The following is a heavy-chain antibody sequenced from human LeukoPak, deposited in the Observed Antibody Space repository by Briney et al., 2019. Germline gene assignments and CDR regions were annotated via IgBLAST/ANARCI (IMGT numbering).Heavy chain of an antibody. D-gene: IGHD1-26*01. CDR3: ARAHIVGATPPDY. V-gene: IGHV1-2*06. J-gene: IGHJ4*02. CDR2: INPNSGGT. CDR1: GYTFTGYY. Sequence: ASVKVSCKASGYTFTGYYMHWVRQAPGQGLEWMGRINPNSGGTNYAQKFQGRVTMTRDTSISTAYMELSRLRSDDTAVYYCARAHIVGATPPDYWGQGTLVTVSS.